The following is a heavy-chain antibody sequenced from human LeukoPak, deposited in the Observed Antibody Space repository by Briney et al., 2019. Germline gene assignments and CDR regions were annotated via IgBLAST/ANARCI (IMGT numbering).Heavy chain of an antibody. CDR3: TRQQLDAFDI. CDR1: GFTFSTYW. J-gene: IGHJ3*02. Sequence: GGSLRLSCAATGFTFSTYWMHSVRQAPGTGLVWVSRINSDGSSTTYADSVKGRFTISRDNANNTLSLQMNSRRAEDTAVYYCTRQQLDAFDIWGPGTMVTVSS. V-gene: IGHV3-74*01. D-gene: IGHD6-13*01. CDR2: INSDGSST.